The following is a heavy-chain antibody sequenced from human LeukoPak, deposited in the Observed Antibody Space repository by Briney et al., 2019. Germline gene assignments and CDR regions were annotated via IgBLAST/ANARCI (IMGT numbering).Heavy chain of an antibody. J-gene: IGHJ4*02. V-gene: IGHV3-23*01. CDR2: LSGSGTTGT. D-gene: IGHD4-23*01. CDR1: GFTFSTFA. CDR3: AKGYYGGSATHFDS. Sequence: GGSLRLSCAASGFTFSTFAMSWVRQAPGKGLERVSVLSGSGTTGTYYADSVKGRFTISRDNSKNTLFLEMNSLRAEDSTLYYCAKGYYGGSATHFDSWGQGILVTVSS.